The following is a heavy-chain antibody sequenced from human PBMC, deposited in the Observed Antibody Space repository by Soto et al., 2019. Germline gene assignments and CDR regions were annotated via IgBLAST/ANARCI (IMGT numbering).Heavy chain of an antibody. CDR3: ARSLGVYDFWSGYSPNWFDP. D-gene: IGHD3-3*01. CDR1: GFTFSSYW. V-gene: IGHV3-7*05. CDR2: IKQDGSEK. J-gene: IGHJ5*02. Sequence: GGSLRLSCAASGFTFSSYWMSWVRQAPGKGLEWVANIKQDGSEKYYVDSVKGRFTISRDNAKNSLYLQMNSLRAEDTAVYYCARSLGVYDFWSGYSPNWFDPWGQGTLVTVSS.